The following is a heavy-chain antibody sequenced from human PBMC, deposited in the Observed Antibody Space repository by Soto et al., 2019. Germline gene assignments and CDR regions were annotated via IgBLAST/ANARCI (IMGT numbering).Heavy chain of an antibody. CDR1: GGTFSSYA. D-gene: IGHD3-3*02. Sequence: QVQLVQSGAEVKKPGSLVKVSCKASGGTFSSYAISWVRQAPGQGLEWMGGIIPIFGTANYAQKFQGRVTITADKSTSTAYMELSSLRSEDTAVYYCARDLPFLEWFRGQNWFDPWGQGTLVTVSS. V-gene: IGHV1-69*06. CDR2: IIPIFGTA. J-gene: IGHJ5*02. CDR3: ARDLPFLEWFRGQNWFDP.